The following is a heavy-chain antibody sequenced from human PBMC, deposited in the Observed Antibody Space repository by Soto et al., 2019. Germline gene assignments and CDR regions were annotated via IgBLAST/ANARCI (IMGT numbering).Heavy chain of an antibody. CDR3: ARHVYYYDISGYRDY. D-gene: IGHD3-22*01. CDR1: GGSISRYY. CDR2: LYSGGST. J-gene: IGHJ4*02. V-gene: IGHV4-59*08. Sequence: PSETLSLTCTVSGGSISRYYWSWIRQPPGKGLEWIGYLYSGGSTYYNPSLRSRVTIYVDTSKNQFSLKLSSVTAADTAVYYCARHVYYYDISGYRDYWGQGTLDTVSS.